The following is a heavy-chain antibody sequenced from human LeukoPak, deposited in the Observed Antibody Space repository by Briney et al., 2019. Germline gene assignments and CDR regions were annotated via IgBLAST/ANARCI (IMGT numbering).Heavy chain of an antibody. V-gene: IGHV3-64*01. Sequence: GSLRLSCAASGFTFSSYAMHWVRQAPGKGLEYVSAISSNGGSTYYANSVKGRFTISRDNSKNTLYLQMGSLRAEDMAVYYCATGGAGSRSGYYYFDYWGQGTLVIVSS. CDR1: GFTFSSYA. CDR2: ISSNGGST. D-gene: IGHD3-22*01. CDR3: ATGGAGSRSGYYYFDY. J-gene: IGHJ4*02.